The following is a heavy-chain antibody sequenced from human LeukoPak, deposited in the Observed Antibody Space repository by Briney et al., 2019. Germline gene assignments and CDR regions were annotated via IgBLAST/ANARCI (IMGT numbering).Heavy chain of an antibody. D-gene: IGHD3-3*01. Sequence: GASVKVSCNDSGYTFTSYDINWVRQATGQGLEWMGWMNPNSGNTGYAQKFQGRVTMTRNTSISTAYMELSSLRSEDTAVYYCARALYDFWSGYYPGGYWGQGTLVTVSS. CDR1: GYTFTSYD. J-gene: IGHJ4*02. CDR2: MNPNSGNT. V-gene: IGHV1-8*01. CDR3: ARALYDFWSGYYPGGY.